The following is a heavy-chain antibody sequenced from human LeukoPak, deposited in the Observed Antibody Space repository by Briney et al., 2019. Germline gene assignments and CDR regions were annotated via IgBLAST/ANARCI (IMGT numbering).Heavy chain of an antibody. D-gene: IGHD2-15*01. J-gene: IGHJ3*02. CDR1: GFTFSDYY. Sequence: GGSLRLSCAASGFTFSDYYMSWIRQAPGKGLEWVSYISSSSSYTNYADSVKGRFTISRDNSKNTLYLQMNSLRVEDTAVYYCAREIYCSASSCTGGVFDIWGQGTMVTVSS. CDR3: AREIYCSASSCTGGVFDI. V-gene: IGHV3-11*05. CDR2: ISSSSSYT.